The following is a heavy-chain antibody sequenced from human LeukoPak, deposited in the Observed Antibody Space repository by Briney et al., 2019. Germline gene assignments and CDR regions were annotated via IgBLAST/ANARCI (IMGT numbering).Heavy chain of an antibody. Sequence: GGSLRLFCAASGFTFSSFAMSWVRQAPGKGLEWVSGITSSGGGTKFADSVKGRFTISRDNSKNSLYLQMNSLRAEDTAVYYCVKDHVGIVSIFDYWGQGTLVTVSS. J-gene: IGHJ4*02. V-gene: IGHV3-23*01. CDR2: ITSSGGGT. CDR3: VKDHVGIVSIFDY. CDR1: GFTFSSFA. D-gene: IGHD7-27*01.